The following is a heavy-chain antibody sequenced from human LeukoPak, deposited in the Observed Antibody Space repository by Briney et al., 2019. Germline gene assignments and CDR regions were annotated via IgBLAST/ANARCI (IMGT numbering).Heavy chain of an antibody. CDR1: GFTFIKYW. J-gene: IGHJ4*02. D-gene: IGHD6-19*01. Sequence: GGSLRLSCAASGFTFIKYWMGWVRQAPGKGLEWVAKIKQDESETYYVDSVMGRFTISRDNAKNSLYLQMNSLRAEDTAVYYCARWGYINGWFYFENWGQGTLVTVSS. CDR2: IKQDESET. CDR3: ARWGYINGWFYFEN. V-gene: IGHV3-7*01.